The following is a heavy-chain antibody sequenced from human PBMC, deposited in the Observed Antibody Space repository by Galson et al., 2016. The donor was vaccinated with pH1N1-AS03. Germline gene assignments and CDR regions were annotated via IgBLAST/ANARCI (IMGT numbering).Heavy chain of an antibody. Sequence: SLRLSCAASGFTFSSSWMYWVRQGPGKGLVWVSRISPDGSRTGYADSVKGRFTISRDNAKNMLYVEMKSLRADDTAVYYCLSYNWNDPHMDSWGRGTQVTVSS. CDR1: GFTFSSSW. D-gene: IGHD1-20*01. CDR3: LSYNWNDPHMDS. J-gene: IGHJ5*01. CDR2: ISPDGSRT. V-gene: IGHV3-74*01.